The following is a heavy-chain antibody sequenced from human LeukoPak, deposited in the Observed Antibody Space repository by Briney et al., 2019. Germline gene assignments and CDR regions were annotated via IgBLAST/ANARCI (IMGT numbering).Heavy chain of an antibody. CDR2: IIPILGIA. V-gene: IGHV1-69*04. J-gene: IGHJ4*02. CDR3: AREPNSPSGSYYDY. CDR1: GYTFTDYY. D-gene: IGHD1-26*01. Sequence: SVKVSCKASGYTFTDYYIHWVRQAPGQGLEWMGRIIPILGIANYAQKFQGRVTITADKSTSTAYMELSSLRSEDTAVYYCAREPNSPSGSYYDYWGQGTLVTVSS.